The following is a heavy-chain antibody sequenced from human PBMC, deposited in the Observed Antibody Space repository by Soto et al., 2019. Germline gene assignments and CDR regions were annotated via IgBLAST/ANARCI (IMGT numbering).Heavy chain of an antibody. CDR3: ARDFTYYYYYGMDV. D-gene: IGHD3-16*01. CDR2: ISSSSSYI. V-gene: IGHV3-21*01. J-gene: IGHJ6*02. CDR1: EFPFGSYA. Sequence: EVQLVESGGGLVKPGGSRSLPGQAPEFPFGSYAMNWSPRPPGKGLEWVSSISSSSSYIYYADSVKGRFTISRDNAKNSLYLQMNSLRAEDTAVYYCARDFTYYYYYGMDVWGQGTTVTVSS.